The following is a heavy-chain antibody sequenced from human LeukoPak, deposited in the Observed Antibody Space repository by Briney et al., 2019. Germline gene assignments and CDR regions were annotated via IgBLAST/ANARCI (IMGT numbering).Heavy chain of an antibody. CDR2: ISWDGGST. V-gene: IGHV3-43*01. D-gene: IGHD6-13*01. CDR1: GFTFDDYT. Sequence: PGGSLRLSCAASGFTFDDYTMHWVRQAPGKGLECVSLISWDGGSTYYADSVKGRFTISRDNSKNSLYLQMNSLRTEDTALYYCATLCSSWSPDFDYWGQGTLVTVSS. J-gene: IGHJ4*02. CDR3: ATLCSSWSPDFDY.